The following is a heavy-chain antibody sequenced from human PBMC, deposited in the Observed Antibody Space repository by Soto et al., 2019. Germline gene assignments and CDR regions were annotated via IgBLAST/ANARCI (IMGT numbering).Heavy chain of an antibody. D-gene: IGHD6-25*01. J-gene: IGHJ6*02. CDR3: ARGSSGYYYYGMDV. CDR1: GFTFSSYS. CDR2: ISSSSSYI. V-gene: IGHV3-21*01. Sequence: PGGSLRLSXAASGFTFSSYSMNWVRQAPGKGLEWVSSISSSSSYIYYADSVKGRFTISRDNAKNSLYLQMNSLRAEDTAVYYCARGSSGYYYYGMDVWGQGTTVTVSS.